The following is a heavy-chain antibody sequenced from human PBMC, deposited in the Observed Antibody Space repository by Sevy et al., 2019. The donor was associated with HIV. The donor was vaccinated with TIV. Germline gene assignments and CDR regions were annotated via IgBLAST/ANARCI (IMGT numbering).Heavy chain of an antibody. CDR2: VYHTGNT. J-gene: IGHJ4*02. Sequence: SETLSLTCAVSGDSISNNNWWSWVRQPPGKGLEWIEGVYHTGNTNYNPSLKSRVTISLDKSRNQFSLNLSSVTAADTAVYYCARDPGSCSGGVCSYYFDFWGQGTLVTVSS. CDR3: ARDPGSCSGGVCSYYFDF. CDR1: GDSISNNNW. D-gene: IGHD2-8*02. V-gene: IGHV4-4*02.